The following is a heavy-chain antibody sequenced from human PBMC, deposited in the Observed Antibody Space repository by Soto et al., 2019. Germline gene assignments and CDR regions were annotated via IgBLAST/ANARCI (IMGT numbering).Heavy chain of an antibody. CDR1: GFTFSSYG. CDR2: ISYDGSNK. V-gene: IGHV3-30*18. Sequence: PGGSLRLSCAASGFTFSSYGMHWVRQAPGKGLEWVAVISYDGSNKYYADSVKGRFTISRDNSKNTLYLQMNSLRAEDTAVYYCAKDLTDIVLVPAAITPEDHYYYYGMDVWGQGTTVTVSS. CDR3: AKDLTDIVLVPAAITPEDHYYYYGMDV. J-gene: IGHJ6*02. D-gene: IGHD2-2*01.